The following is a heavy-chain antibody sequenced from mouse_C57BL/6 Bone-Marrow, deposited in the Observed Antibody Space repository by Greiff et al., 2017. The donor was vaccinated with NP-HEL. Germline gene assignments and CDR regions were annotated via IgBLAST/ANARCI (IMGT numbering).Heavy chain of an antibody. CDR3: ARDGPLYYYGSSLFAY. CDR2: ISDGGSYT. D-gene: IGHD1-1*01. CDR1: GFTFSSYA. J-gene: IGHJ3*01. Sequence: EVHLVESGGGLVKPGGSLKLSCAASGFTFSSYAMSWVRQTPEKRLEWVATISDGGSYTYSPDNVKGRFTISRDNAKNNLYLQMSHLKSEDTAMYYCARDGPLYYYGSSLFAYWGQGTLVTVSA. V-gene: IGHV5-4*01.